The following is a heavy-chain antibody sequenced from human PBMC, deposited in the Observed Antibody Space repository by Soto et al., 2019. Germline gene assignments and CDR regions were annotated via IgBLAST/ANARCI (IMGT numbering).Heavy chain of an antibody. J-gene: IGHJ4*02. V-gene: IGHV3-23*01. CDR2: VDGSGGDT. D-gene: IGHD2-15*01. CDR1: GFTFSSHA. Sequence: GGSLRLSCAASGFTFSSHAMGWLRQAPGAGPEWVAFVDGSGGDTSYADSVKGRFTISRDNSDNSLFLQMNSLRAEDTAVYYCARFVGRDHYFDYWGQGTLVTVSS. CDR3: ARFVGRDHYFDY.